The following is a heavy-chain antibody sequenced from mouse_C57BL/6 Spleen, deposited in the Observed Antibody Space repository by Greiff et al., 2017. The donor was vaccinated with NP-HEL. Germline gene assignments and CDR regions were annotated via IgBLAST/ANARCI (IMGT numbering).Heavy chain of an antibody. V-gene: IGHV5-17*01. Sequence: EVKLVESGGGLVKPGGSLKLSCAASGFTFSDYGMRCVRQAPEKGLEWVAYISSGSSTIYYADTVKGRFTISRDNAKNTLFLQMTSLRSEDTAMYYCARNDYDDQYYFDYWGQGTTLTVSS. J-gene: IGHJ2*01. CDR2: ISSGSSTI. D-gene: IGHD2-4*01. CDR3: ARNDYDDQYYFDY. CDR1: GFTFSDYG.